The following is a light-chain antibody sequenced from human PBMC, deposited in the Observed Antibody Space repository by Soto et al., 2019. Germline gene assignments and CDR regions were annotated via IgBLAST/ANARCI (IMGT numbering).Light chain of an antibody. CDR1: SSDIGGYDY. Sequence: QSALTQPASVSGSPGQSITLSCTGTSSDIGGYDYVSWYQRHPGKAPKLIIYDVNNRPSGVSNRFSGSKSGNTASLTISGLQAEDGADYYCTSYESGSPHVVFGGGTKLPVL. CDR3: TSYESGSPHVV. CDR2: DVN. V-gene: IGLV2-14*01. J-gene: IGLJ2*01.